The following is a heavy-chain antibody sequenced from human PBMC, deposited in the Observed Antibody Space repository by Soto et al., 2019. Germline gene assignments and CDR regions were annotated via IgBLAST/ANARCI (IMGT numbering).Heavy chain of an antibody. V-gene: IGHV1-69*06. CDR2: IIPIFGTA. CDR1: GVTFSSYA. D-gene: IGHD2-15*01. J-gene: IGHJ5*02. CDR3: ARAHDFCSGGGCQSGWFDR. Sequence: ASVKVSCKASGVTFSSYAISWVRQAPGQGLEWMGGIIPIFGTANYAQKFQGRVTITADKSTSTAYMELSSLRSGDTAVYYCARAHDFCSGGGCQSGWFDRWGQGTLVTVSS.